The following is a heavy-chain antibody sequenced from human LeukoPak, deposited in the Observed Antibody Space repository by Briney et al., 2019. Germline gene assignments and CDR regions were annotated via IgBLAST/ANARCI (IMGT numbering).Heavy chain of an antibody. J-gene: IGHJ4*02. D-gene: IGHD4-23*01. CDR3: ARGAENYGGNSNY. Sequence: PGGSLRLSCAASGFTFSSYSMNWVRQAPGKGLEWVSSISSSSSYIYYADSVKGRLTISRDNAKNSLYLQMNSLRAEDTAVYYCARGAENYGGNSNYWGQGTLVTVSS. CDR1: GFTFSSYS. V-gene: IGHV3-21*01. CDR2: ISSSSSYI.